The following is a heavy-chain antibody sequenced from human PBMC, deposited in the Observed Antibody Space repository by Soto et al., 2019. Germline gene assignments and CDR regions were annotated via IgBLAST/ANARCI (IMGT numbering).Heavy chain of an antibody. CDR3: ARERGGYSSDY. CDR2: INGDGSYT. J-gene: IGHJ4*02. Sequence: EVQLAESGGGLVQPGGSLRLSCVASRFTFRGYWMHWIRQVPGKGLIWVSRINGDGSYTNYADSVKGRFTISRDNAKNTLYLQMNSLRAEDTAVYYCARERGGYSSDYWGQGTLVTVSS. V-gene: IGHV3-74*01. CDR1: RFTFRGYW. D-gene: IGHD2-15*01.